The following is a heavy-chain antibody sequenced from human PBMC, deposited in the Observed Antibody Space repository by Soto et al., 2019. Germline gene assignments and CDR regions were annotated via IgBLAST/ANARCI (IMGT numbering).Heavy chain of an antibody. Sequence: SVKVSCKASGGTFSSYAISWVRQAPGQGLEWMGGIIPIFGTANYAQKFQGRVTITADKSTSTAYMELSSLRSEDTAVYYCARSGVGAAGYYYYYYGMDVWGQGTTVTVSS. CDR2: IIPIFGTA. V-gene: IGHV1-69*06. CDR3: ARSGVGAAGYYYYYYGMDV. D-gene: IGHD3-10*01. J-gene: IGHJ6*02. CDR1: GGTFSSYA.